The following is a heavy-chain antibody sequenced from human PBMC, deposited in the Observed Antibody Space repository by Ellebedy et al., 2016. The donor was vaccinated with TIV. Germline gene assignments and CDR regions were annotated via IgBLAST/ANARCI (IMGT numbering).Heavy chain of an antibody. J-gene: IGHJ4*02. CDR3: ARDPYSSGWSAIGYFDL. CDR1: GFVFSSYT. CDR2: TSFDGKNK. D-gene: IGHD6-19*01. V-gene: IGHV3-30*04. Sequence: GESLKISCAASGFVFSSYTMWWVRQTPGKGLEGVAVTSFDGKNKHYADPVKGRFTISRDNSQNTLYLHMHSLRDEDTAVYYCARDPYSSGWSAIGYFDLWGQGALVTVSS.